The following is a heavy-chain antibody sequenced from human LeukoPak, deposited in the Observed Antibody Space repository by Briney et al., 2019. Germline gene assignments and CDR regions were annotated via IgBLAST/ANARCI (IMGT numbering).Heavy chain of an antibody. J-gene: IGHJ4*02. CDR3: ARSGWGGRYFDY. V-gene: IGHV4-39*01. D-gene: IGHD1-26*01. Sequence: PSETLSLTCTVSGGSISSSSYYWGWIRQPPGKGLEWIGSIYYSGSTYYNPSLKSRVTISVDTSKNQFSLKLSSVTAADTAVYYCARSGWGGRYFDYWGQGTLVTVSS. CDR2: IYYSGST. CDR1: GGSISSSSYY.